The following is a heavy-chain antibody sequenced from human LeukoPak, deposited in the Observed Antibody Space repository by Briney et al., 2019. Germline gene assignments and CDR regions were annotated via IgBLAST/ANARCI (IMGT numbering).Heavy chain of an antibody. CDR1: GFTFSSYW. Sequence: QPGGSLRLSCAASGFTFSSYWMHWVRQAPGKGLVWVSRITSDGSSTSYADSVKGRFTISRDNAKKTLYLKMNSLRAEDTAVYYCARDGGDDAFDIWGQGTMVTVSS. D-gene: IGHD3-10*01. CDR3: ARDGGDDAFDI. CDR2: ITSDGSST. J-gene: IGHJ3*02. V-gene: IGHV3-74*01.